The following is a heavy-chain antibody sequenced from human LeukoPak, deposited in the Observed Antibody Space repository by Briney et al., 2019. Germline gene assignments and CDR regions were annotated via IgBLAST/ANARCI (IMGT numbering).Heavy chain of an antibody. V-gene: IGHV3-21*01. D-gene: IGHD1-7*01. CDR3: ARMNYVSSGWGAPFDS. Sequence: GGSLRLSCAASGFTFSSYSMNWVRQAPGKGLEWVSSISSSSSYIYYADSVKGRFTISRDNAKNSLYLQMNSLRAEDTAVYYCARMNYVSSGWGAPFDSWGQGTLVTVSS. CDR2: ISSSSSYI. CDR1: GFTFSSYS. J-gene: IGHJ4*02.